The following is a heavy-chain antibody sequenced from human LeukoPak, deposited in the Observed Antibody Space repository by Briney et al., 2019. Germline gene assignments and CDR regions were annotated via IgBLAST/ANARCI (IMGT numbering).Heavy chain of an antibody. CDR3: AREKMEVGYYGLDV. Sequence: SVKVSCKASGGTFDNSAINWVRQAPGQGLEWMGRFIPILNIPNYAQKLQGRVTIAADKSTSTAYMELSSLRSDDTAVYYCAREKMEVGYYGLDVWGQGTTVTVSS. D-gene: IGHD1-1*01. J-gene: IGHJ6*02. V-gene: IGHV1-69*04. CDR1: GGTFDNSA. CDR2: FIPILNIP.